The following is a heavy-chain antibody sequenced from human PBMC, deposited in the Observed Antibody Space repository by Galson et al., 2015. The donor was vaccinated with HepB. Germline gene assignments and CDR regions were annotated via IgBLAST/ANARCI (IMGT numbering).Heavy chain of an antibody. Sequence: CAISGDSVSSHSAAWNWIRQSPSRGLEWLGRTYYRSKWYFDYAVSVKSRTTIKPDTSKNQFSLQLRSVTPEDTAVYYCARASVLWQRPVRGFMIDYWGQGTVVTVSS. CDR1: GDSVSSHSAA. CDR2: TYYRSKWYF. V-gene: IGHV6-1*01. D-gene: IGHD2-21*01. J-gene: IGHJ4*02. CDR3: ARASVLWQRPVRGFMIDY.